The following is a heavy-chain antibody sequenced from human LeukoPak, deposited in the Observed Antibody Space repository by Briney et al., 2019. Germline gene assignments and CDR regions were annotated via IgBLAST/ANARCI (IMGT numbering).Heavy chain of an antibody. CDR1: GGSISSSSYY. Sequence: SETLSLTCTVSGGSISSSSYYWGWIRQPPGKGLEWIGSIYYSGSTYYNPSLKSRVTISVDTSKNQFSLKLSSVTAADTAVYYCARGVYCSGGSCYDTMDYWGQGTLVTVSS. J-gene: IGHJ4*02. V-gene: IGHV4-39*07. CDR3: ARGVYCSGGSCYDTMDY. D-gene: IGHD2-15*01. CDR2: IYYSGST.